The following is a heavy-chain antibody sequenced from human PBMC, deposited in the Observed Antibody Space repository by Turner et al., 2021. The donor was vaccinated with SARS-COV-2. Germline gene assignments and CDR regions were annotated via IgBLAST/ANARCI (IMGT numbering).Heavy chain of an antibody. Sequence: EVQLVESGGGLVQPGRSLRLSCAASGFTVSSTYMSWVRQAPGKGLEWVSVIYSGGSTYYADSVKGRFTISRDNSKNTLYLQMNSLRAEDTAVYYCARDLMEVGGMDVWGQGTTVTVSS. J-gene: IGHJ6*02. V-gene: IGHV3-66*01. D-gene: IGHD3-3*01. CDR1: GFTVSSTY. CDR3: ARDLMEVGGMDV. CDR2: IYSGGST.